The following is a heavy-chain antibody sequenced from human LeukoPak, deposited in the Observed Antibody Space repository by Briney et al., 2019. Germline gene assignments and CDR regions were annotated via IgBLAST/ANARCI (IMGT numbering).Heavy chain of an antibody. Sequence: PGGSLRLSCTVSGFTVSSNSMSWVRQAPGKGLEWVSFIYSDNTHYSDSVKGRFTISRDNSKNTLYLQMNSLRAEDTAVYYCARSQPGIAVADAFDIWGQGTMVTVSS. D-gene: IGHD6-19*01. CDR1: GFTVSSNS. CDR3: ARSQPGIAVADAFDI. CDR2: IYSDNT. V-gene: IGHV3-53*01. J-gene: IGHJ3*02.